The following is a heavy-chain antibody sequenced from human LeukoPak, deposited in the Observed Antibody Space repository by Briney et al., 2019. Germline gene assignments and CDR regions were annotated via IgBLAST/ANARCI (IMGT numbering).Heavy chain of an antibody. CDR2: IIPVLDRA. CDR1: GGRFSSSA. CDR3: ATAPTGGDTYDGFDY. J-gene: IGHJ4*02. Sequence: SVKVSCKASGGRFSSSALSWVRQAPGQGLEWMGRIIPVLDRADYAQKFQDRLKITADKSTGTAYMDLNSLRSEDTAVYYCATAPTGGDTYDGFDYWGQGTLVTVSS. V-gene: IGHV1-69*04. D-gene: IGHD5-18*01.